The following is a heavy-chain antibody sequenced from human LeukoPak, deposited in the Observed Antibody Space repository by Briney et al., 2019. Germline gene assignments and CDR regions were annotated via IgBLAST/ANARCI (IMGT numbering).Heavy chain of an antibody. CDR2: IYYSGST. Sequence: SETLSLTCTVSGGSISTYYWSWIRQPPGKGLEWIGFIYYSGSTNYNPSPKSRITMSVDTSKNQFSLKLNSVTAADTAVYYCARDRVTDYYDSSGYYYNWFDPWGQGTLVTVSS. D-gene: IGHD3-22*01. J-gene: IGHJ5*02. V-gene: IGHV4-59*01. CDR1: GGSISTYY. CDR3: ARDRVTDYYDSSGYYYNWFDP.